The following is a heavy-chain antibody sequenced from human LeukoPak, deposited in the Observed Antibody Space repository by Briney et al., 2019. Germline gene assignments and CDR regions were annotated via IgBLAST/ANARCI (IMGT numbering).Heavy chain of an antibody. D-gene: IGHD6-13*01. J-gene: IGHJ4*02. CDR3: AKDRIAAAGTGEGFDY. CDR1: GFTFSSYG. V-gene: IGHV3-30*18. Sequence: PGRSLRLSCAASGFTFSSYGMHWVRQAPGEGLEWVAVISYDGSNKYYADSVKGRFTISRDNSKNTLYLQMNSLRAEDTAVYYCAKDRIAAAGTGEGFDYWGQGTLVTVPS. CDR2: ISYDGSNK.